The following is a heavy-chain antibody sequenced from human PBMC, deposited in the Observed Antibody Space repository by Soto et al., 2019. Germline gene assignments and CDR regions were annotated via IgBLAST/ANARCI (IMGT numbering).Heavy chain of an antibody. Sequence: GGSLRLSCAASGFTFSSYGMHWVRQAPGKGLEWVAVISYDGSNKYYADSVKGRFTISRDNSKNTLYLQMNSLRAEDTAVYYCAKDLTYYYDSSGPIDYWGQGTLVTVSS. CDR1: GFTFSSYG. D-gene: IGHD3-22*01. CDR2: ISYDGSNK. J-gene: IGHJ4*02. V-gene: IGHV3-30*18. CDR3: AKDLTYYYDSSGPIDY.